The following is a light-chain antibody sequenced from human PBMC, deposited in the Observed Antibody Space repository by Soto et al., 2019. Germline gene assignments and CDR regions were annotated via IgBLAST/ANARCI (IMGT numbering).Light chain of an antibody. CDR1: QSISSY. Sequence: IQMTQSPSSLSASVGDRVTITCRASQSISSYLNWYQQKPGKAPKLLIYAAYNLQSGVPSRFSGSGSGTDFTLTISCLQSEDFATYYCQQYYSYPRTFGQGTKVDIK. J-gene: IGKJ1*01. V-gene: IGKV1-39*01. CDR2: AAY. CDR3: QQYYSYPRT.